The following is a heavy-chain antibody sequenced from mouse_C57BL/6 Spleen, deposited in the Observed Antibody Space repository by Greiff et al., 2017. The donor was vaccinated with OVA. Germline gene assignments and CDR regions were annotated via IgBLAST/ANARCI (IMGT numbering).Heavy chain of an antibody. V-gene: IGHV2-6-1*01. D-gene: IGHD2-10*01. J-gene: IGHJ4*01. CDR1: GFSLTSYG. CDR2: IWSDGST. Sequence: QVQLQQSGPGLVAPSQSLSITCTVSGFSLTSYGVHWVRQPPGKGLEWLVVIWSDGSTTYNSALKSRLSISKDNSKSQVFLKMNSLQTDDTAMYYCARHAYYAVGGAMDYWGQGTSVTVSS. CDR3: ARHAYYAVGGAMDY.